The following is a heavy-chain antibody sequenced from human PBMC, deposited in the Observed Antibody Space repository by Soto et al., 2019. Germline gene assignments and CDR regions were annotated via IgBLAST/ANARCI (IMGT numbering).Heavy chain of an antibody. D-gene: IGHD2-2*01. CDR3: ARCPYGSSVACFGYFQD. V-gene: IGHV1-3*01. CDR1: GDTFTTYA. CDR2: INAGNGDT. Sequence: QVQLVQSGAEVKKPGASVKLSCKAPGDTFTTYAMHWVRQAPGQRLEWMAWINAGNGDTKYSQRFQGRLTITRDTSASTAYMELSSLIYEDTAVYYCARCPYGSSVACFGYFQDWGQGTLLSVSS. J-gene: IGHJ1*01.